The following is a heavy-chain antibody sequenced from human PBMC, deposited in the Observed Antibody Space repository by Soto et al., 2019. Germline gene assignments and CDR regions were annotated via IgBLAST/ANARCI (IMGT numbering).Heavy chain of an antibody. D-gene: IGHD6-19*01. CDR2: VSHDGRNT. CDR3: AKGGRQWLVTSDFNY. CDR1: GFTFSDYA. V-gene: IGHV3-30*18. Sequence: VQLVESGGGVVQPGRSLRLSCAASGFTFSDYAMHWVRQAPGKGXXXVAVVSHDGRNTHYADSVKGRFTISRDSSKNTVSLEMTSLRAEDTAVYYCAKGGRQWLVTSDFNYWGQGALVTVSS. J-gene: IGHJ4*02.